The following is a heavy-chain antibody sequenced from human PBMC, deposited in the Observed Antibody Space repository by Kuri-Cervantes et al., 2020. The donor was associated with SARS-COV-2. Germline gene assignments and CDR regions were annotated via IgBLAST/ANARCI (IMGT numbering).Heavy chain of an antibody. D-gene: IGHD3-9*01. J-gene: IGHJ4*02. V-gene: IGHV3-11*06. CDR1: GFTFSDYY. CDR3: ARDISGLYFDY. Sequence: GESLKISCAASGFTFSDYYISRIRQAPGKGLEWVSYISSSSSYTNYADSVKGRFTISRDNAKNSLYLQMNSLRAEDTAVYYCARDISGLYFDYWGQGTLVTVSS. CDR2: ISSSSSYT.